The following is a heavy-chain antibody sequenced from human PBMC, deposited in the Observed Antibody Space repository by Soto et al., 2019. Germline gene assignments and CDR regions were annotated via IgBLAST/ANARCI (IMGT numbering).Heavy chain of an antibody. Sequence: GGSLRLSCAASGFTFGIYAMTWVRRAPGKGLEWVSAISGSASSSYYADSVKGRFTISRDNSKNTLFLQMDSLRAEDTAVYYCAINLSIAAAADYWGQGTLVTVSS. CDR3: AINLSIAAAADY. CDR2: ISGSASSS. V-gene: IGHV3-23*01. CDR1: GFTFGIYA. J-gene: IGHJ4*02. D-gene: IGHD6-13*01.